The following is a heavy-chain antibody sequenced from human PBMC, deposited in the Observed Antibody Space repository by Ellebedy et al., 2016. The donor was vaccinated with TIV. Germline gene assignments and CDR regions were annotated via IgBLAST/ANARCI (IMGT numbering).Heavy chain of an antibody. CDR2: LSAYNGNT. CDR3: ARGGSGSAAMFDP. V-gene: IGHV1-18*04. CDR1: GYTFTSNG. D-gene: IGHD6-13*01. Sequence: AASVKVSCKASGYTFTSNGISWVRQAPGQGLEWMGWLSAYNGNTIYAQKLQGRVTMTPDTSTSTAYMERGRLGSDDTAVYYCARGGSGSAAMFDPWGQGTLVTVSS. J-gene: IGHJ5*02.